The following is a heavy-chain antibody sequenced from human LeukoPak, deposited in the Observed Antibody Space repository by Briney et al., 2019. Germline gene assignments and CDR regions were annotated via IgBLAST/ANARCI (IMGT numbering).Heavy chain of an antibody. Sequence: GGSLRLSCAASGFTFSNYWLSWVRQAPGKGLEWVANIKQDGSERYYVDSVKGRFTVSRDNAKNSLSLHMNSLGAEDTAVYYCARVYDVWSGYYRDYWGQGTLVTVSS. J-gene: IGHJ4*02. CDR3: ARVYDVWSGYYRDY. CDR1: GFTFSNYW. CDR2: IKQDGSER. D-gene: IGHD3-3*01. V-gene: IGHV3-7*04.